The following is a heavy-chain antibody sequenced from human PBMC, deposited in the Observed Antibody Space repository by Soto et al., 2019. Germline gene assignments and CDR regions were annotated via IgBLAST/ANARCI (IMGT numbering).Heavy chain of an antibody. CDR2: ISGGGDTT. CDR1: GFTFNNYA. V-gene: IGHV3-23*01. CDR3: AKGRGGSGSLTPRVDF. D-gene: IGHD3-10*01. Sequence: EVQLLESGGGLVQPGGSLRLSCAASGFTFNNYAMTWVRQAPGKGLEWVSAISGGGDTTSDADSVKGRFTVSSDGSKNTLYLQMSSLRAEDTALYYCAKGRGGSGSLTPRVDFWGQGTLVTVSS. J-gene: IGHJ4*02.